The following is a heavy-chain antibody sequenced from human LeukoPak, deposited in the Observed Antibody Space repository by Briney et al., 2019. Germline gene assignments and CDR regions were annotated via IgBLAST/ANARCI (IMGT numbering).Heavy chain of an antibody. Sequence: GGSLRLSCAASGFTFSSYWMSWVRQAPGEGLEWVAKINQDGTEKAYVDSVRGRFTISRDNAKNSLFLQINSLRAEDTAVYYCARGPLIAAAGTWWGQGTLVTVSS. J-gene: IGHJ4*02. CDR2: INQDGTEK. CDR1: GFTFSSYW. CDR3: ARGPLIAAAGTW. D-gene: IGHD6-13*01. V-gene: IGHV3-7*03.